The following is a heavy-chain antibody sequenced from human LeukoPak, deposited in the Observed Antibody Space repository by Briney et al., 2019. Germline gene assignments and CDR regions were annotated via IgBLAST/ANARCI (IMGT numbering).Heavy chain of an antibody. CDR3: ARDLNYYGSGSYYPDY. CDR2: ISYDGSNK. J-gene: IGHJ4*02. Sequence: PGGSLRLSCAASGFTFSSYAMHWVRQAPGKGLEWVAVISYDGSNKYYADSVKGRLTISRDNSKNTLYLQMNSLRAEDTAVYYCARDLNYYGSGSYYPDYWGQGTLVTVSS. D-gene: IGHD3-10*01. CDR1: GFTFSSYA. V-gene: IGHV3-30-3*01.